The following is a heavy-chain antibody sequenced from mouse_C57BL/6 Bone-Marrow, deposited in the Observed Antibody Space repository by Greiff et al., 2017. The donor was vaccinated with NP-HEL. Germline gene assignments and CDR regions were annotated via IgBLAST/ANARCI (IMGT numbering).Heavy chain of an antibody. CDR1: GYTFTDYY. J-gene: IGHJ4*01. CDR3: ARFCMDY. Sequence: EVQLQQSGPELVKPGASVKISCKASGYTFTDYYMNWVKQSHGKSLEWIGDINPNNGGTSYNQKFKGKATFTVDKSSSTAYMELRSLTSEDSAVYYCARFCMDYWGQGTSVTVSS. CDR2: INPNNGGT. V-gene: IGHV1-26*01.